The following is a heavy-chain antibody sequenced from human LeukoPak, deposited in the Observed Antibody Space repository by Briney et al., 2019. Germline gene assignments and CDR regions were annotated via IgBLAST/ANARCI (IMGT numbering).Heavy chain of an antibody. J-gene: IGHJ4*02. D-gene: IGHD5-12*01. Sequence: GGSLRLSCAASGFTYSHNGMHWVRQAPGKGLEWVAFIQYDGNTIFYADSVKGRCTISRDNSKNTLYLQMNSLRAEDTAVYYCARGPSGYHNTGGQGTLVTVSS. CDR3: ARGPSGYHNT. V-gene: IGHV3-30*02. CDR2: IQYDGNTI. CDR1: GFTYSHNG.